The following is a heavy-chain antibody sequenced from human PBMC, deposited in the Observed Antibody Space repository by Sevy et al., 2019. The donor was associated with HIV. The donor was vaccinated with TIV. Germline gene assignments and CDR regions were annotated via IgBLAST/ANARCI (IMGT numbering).Heavy chain of an antibody. J-gene: IGHJ5*02. CDR3: AKDGGRVVVPAGWFDP. V-gene: IGHV3-9*01. D-gene: IGHD2-2*01. Sequence: LSLTCAASGFTFDDYAMHWVRQAPGKGLEWVSGISWNSGSIGYADSVKGRFTISRDNAKNSLYLQMNSLRAEDTALYYCAKDGGRVVVPAGWFDPWGQGTLVTVSS. CDR2: ISWNSGSI. CDR1: GFTFDDYA.